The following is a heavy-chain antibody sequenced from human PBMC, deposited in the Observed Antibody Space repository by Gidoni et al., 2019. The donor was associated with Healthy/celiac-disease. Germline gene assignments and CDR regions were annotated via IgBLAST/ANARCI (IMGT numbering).Heavy chain of an antibody. V-gene: IGHV1-46*01. CDR3: ARERYGTDYYYGMDV. D-gene: IGHD1-1*01. J-gene: IGHJ6*02. Sequence: QVQLVQSGAEVKKPGASVKVSCTASGYTFTSYYMHWVRQAPGQGLEWMGIINPSGGSTSYAQKFQGRVTMTRDTSTSTVYMERSRLRSEDTAVYYCARERYGTDYYYGMDVWGQGTTVTVSS. CDR2: INPSGGST. CDR1: GYTFTSYY.